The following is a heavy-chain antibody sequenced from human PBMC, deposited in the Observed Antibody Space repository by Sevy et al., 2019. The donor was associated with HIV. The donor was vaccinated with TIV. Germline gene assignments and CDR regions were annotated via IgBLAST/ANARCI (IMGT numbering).Heavy chain of an antibody. CDR3: TTDHRAIVVVPAARRSYGMDV. Sequence: GESLKISCAASGFTFSNAWMSWVRQAPGKGLEWVGRIKSKTDGGTTDYAAPVKGRFTISRDDSKNTLYLQMNSLKTEDTAVYYCTTDHRAIVVVPAARRSYGMDVWGQGTTVTVSS. J-gene: IGHJ6*02. CDR2: IKSKTDGGTT. V-gene: IGHV3-15*01. CDR1: GFTFSNAW. D-gene: IGHD2-2*01.